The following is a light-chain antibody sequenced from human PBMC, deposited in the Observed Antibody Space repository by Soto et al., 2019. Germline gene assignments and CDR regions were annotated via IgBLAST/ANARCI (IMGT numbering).Light chain of an antibody. Sequence: EIVMTQSPATLSVSPGERATLSCRASQSVSSNLAWYQQKPGQAHRLLIYGASTRATGIPARFSGSRSGTEFTLTISSLQSEDFAVYYCQQYNNWPYTFCQVTKLEIK. J-gene: IGKJ2*01. V-gene: IGKV3-15*01. CDR3: QQYNNWPYT. CDR2: GAS. CDR1: QSVSSN.